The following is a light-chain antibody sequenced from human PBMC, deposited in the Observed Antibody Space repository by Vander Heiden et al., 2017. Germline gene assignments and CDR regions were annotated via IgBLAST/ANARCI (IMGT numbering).Light chain of an antibody. CDR2: AAS. V-gene: IGKV1-8*01. CDR3: QQYYSYPWT. CDR1: QGISSY. J-gene: IGKJ1*01. Sequence: AIGMTQSPSSVSASTGDRVTITCRASQGISSYLAWYQQKPGQAPKLLIYAASTLQTGVPSRFSGSGSGTDFTLTISCLQAEDVATYYCQQYYSYPWTFGQGTKVEIK.